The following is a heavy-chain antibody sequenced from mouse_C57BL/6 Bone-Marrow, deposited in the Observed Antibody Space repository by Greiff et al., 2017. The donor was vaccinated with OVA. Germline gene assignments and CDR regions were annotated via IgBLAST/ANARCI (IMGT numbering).Heavy chain of an antibody. CDR1: GFSFNTYA. CDR2: IRSKSNNYAT. V-gene: IGHV10-1*01. Sequence: EADGGLVQPKGSLKLSCAASGFSFNTYAMNWVRQAPGKGLEWVARIRSKSNNYATYYADSVKDRFTISRDDSESMLYLQMNNLKTEDAAMYYCGRHDVYWYFDVWGTGTTVTVSS. J-gene: IGHJ1*03. CDR3: GRHDVYWYFDV. D-gene: IGHD2-3*01.